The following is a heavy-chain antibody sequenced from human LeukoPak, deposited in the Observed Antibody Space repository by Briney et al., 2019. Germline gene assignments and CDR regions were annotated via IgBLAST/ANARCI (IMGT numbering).Heavy chain of an antibody. CDR3: AKDRTPYYDFWSGYSDY. CDR1: GFTFSSYA. D-gene: IGHD3-3*01. CDR2: ISGSGGST. Sequence: PGGSLRLSCAASGFTFSSYAMSWVRQAPGKGLEWVSAISGSGGSTYYADSVKGRFTISRDNSKNTLYLQMNSLRAEDTAVYYCAKDRTPYYDFWSGYSDYWGQGTLVTVSS. V-gene: IGHV3-23*01. J-gene: IGHJ4*02.